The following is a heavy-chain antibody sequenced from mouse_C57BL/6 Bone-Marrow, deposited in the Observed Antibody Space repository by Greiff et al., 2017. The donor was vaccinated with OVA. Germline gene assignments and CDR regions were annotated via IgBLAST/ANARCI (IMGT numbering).Heavy chain of an antibody. D-gene: IGHD2-2*01. J-gene: IGHJ2*01. CDR1: GFTFSDYY. V-gene: IGHV5-16*01. CDR2: INYDGSST. Sequence: EVQLVESEGGLVQPGSSMKLSCTASGFTFSDYYMAWVRQVPEKGLEWVANINYDGSSTYYLDSLKSRFIISRDNAKNILYLQMSSLKSEDTATYYCARGRRLRGAYYFDYWGQGTTLTVSS. CDR3: ARGRRLRGAYYFDY.